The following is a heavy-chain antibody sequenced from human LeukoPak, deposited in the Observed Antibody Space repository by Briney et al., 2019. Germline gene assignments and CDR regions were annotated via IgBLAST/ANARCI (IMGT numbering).Heavy chain of an antibody. CDR1: GFTFSDYE. V-gene: IGHV3-48*03. CDR2: ISSSDGTT. CDR3: ARDGDLAPGVPFDF. D-gene: IGHD3-10*01. J-gene: IGHJ4*02. Sequence: GESLRLSCAASGFTFSDYEMNWVGQAPGKGLEWISYISSSDGTTYYADSVKGRFTISRDNARNSLYLQMNGLRADDTAVYYCARDGDLAPGVPFDFWGQGTLVTVSS.